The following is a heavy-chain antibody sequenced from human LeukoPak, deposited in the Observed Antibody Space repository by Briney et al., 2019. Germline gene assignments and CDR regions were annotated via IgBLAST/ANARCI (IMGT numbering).Heavy chain of an antibody. D-gene: IGHD6-19*01. Sequence: PSETLSLTCTVSGGSISSYYWSWIRQPPGKGLEWIGYIYYSGSTKYNPSLKSRVTMSVDTSKNQFSLKLSSVTAADTAVYFCASSTRGWHDYWGHGTLVTVSS. CDR3: ASSTRGWHDY. CDR2: IYYSGST. V-gene: IGHV4-59*01. J-gene: IGHJ4*01. CDR1: GGSISSYY.